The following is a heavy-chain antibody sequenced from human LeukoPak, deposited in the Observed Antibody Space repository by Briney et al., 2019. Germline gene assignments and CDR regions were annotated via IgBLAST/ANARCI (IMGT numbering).Heavy chain of an antibody. CDR2: ISSSSSYI. CDR1: GFTFSSYS. D-gene: IGHD5-24*01. CDR3: TRSMATITFSFHY. J-gene: IGHJ4*02. V-gene: IGHV3-21*01. Sequence: PGGSLRLSCAASGFTFSSYSMNWVRQAPGKGLEWVSSISSSSSYIYYADSVKGRFTISRDNSKNTLYLQMNSLRAEDTAMYYCTRSMATITFSFHYWGQGTLVTVSS.